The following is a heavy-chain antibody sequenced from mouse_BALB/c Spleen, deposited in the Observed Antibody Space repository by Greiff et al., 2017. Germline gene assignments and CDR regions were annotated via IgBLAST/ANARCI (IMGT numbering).Heavy chain of an antibody. CDR1: GFTFSSYW. CDR2: IRLKSDNYAT. V-gene: IGHV6-6*02. J-gene: IGHJ3*01. Sequence: DVKLVESGGGLVQPGGSMKLSCVASGFTFSSYWMSWVRQSPEKGLEWVAEIRLKSDNYATHYAESVKGKFTISRDDSKSRLYLQMNSLRAEDTGIYYCTFSSPWDWFAYWGQGTLVTVSA. CDR3: TFSSPWDWFAY. D-gene: IGHD4-1*01.